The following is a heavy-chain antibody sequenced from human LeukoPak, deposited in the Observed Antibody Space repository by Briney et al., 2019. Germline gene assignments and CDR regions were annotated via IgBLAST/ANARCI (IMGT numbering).Heavy chain of an antibody. V-gene: IGHV3-23*01. Sequence: PGGSLRLSCAASGITFSSYAMNWVRQAPRKGLEWVSGISGSGGSTYYADSAKGRFTISRDNAKNTLYLEMNSLRAEDTAVYYCAKDRSAARVGATPTYYFDYWGQGTLVTVSS. CDR1: GITFSSYA. J-gene: IGHJ4*02. CDR2: ISGSGGST. CDR3: AKDRSAARVGATPTYYFDY. D-gene: IGHD1-26*01.